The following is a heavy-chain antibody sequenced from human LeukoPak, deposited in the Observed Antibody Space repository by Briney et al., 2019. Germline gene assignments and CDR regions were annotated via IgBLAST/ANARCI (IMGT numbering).Heavy chain of an antibody. V-gene: IGHV1-2*02. J-gene: IGHJ4*02. Sequence: ASVKVSCEASGYIFTNYFMHWVRQAPGQGFEWMGWINPNSGGTHYAQKFQGRFTLTRDTSTSTAYMDLTGLKSDDTAVYYCAREYSDTSGYYWGQGTLVTVSS. CDR2: INPNSGGT. CDR3: AREYSDTSGYY. D-gene: IGHD3-22*01. CDR1: GYIFTNYF.